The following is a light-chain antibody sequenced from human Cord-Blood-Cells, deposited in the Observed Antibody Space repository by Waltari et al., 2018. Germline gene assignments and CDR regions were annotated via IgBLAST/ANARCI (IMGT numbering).Light chain of an antibody. Sequence: SELTQDPAVSVALGQTVRITCQGDSLRSYYASSYQQKPGQAPVLVIYGKNNRPSGLPDRFSGSSSGNTASLTITGAQAEDEADYYCNSRDSSGNHWVFGGGTKLTVL. J-gene: IGLJ3*02. CDR1: SLRSYY. CDR3: NSRDSSGNHWV. CDR2: GKN. V-gene: IGLV3-19*01.